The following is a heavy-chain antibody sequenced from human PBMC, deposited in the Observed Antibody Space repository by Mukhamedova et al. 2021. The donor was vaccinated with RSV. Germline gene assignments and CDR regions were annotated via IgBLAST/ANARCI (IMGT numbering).Heavy chain of an antibody. Sequence: GLEWVANINQDGSQIFYVDSVKGRFTISRDNAKSSLYLQMDSLRAEDTAVYYCASAEGFILRTDWGQGTLVTVSS. J-gene: IGHJ4*02. CDR2: INQDGSQI. V-gene: IGHV3-7*01. D-gene: IGHD1-26*01. CDR3: ASAEGFILRTD.